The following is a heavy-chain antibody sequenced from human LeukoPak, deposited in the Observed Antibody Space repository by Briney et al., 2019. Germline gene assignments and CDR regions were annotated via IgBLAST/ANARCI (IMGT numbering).Heavy chain of an antibody. Sequence: PSDTLSLTCAVSGYSISSSHWWGWIRQPPGKGLEWIGYIYYSGSIYYNPSLKSRVTMSVDTSKNQFSLKLGSVTAVDTAVYYCARSRVTTGTTFDLWGRGTLVTVSS. CDR3: ARSRVTTGTTFDL. CDR2: IYYSGSI. CDR1: GYSISSSHW. J-gene: IGHJ2*01. V-gene: IGHV4-28*05. D-gene: IGHD1-1*01.